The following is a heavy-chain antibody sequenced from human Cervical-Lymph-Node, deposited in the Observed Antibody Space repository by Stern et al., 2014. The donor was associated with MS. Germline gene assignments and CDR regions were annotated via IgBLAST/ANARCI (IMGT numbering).Heavy chain of an antibody. J-gene: IGHJ4*02. Sequence: EVHLVESGGGLVQPGGSLRLSCAASGFTFSSYAMSWVRQAPGKGLEWVSAISGSGDGTYYADSVKGRFTISRDNSKNTLSLQMISLGADDTAVYYCGSGGTGTLPDYWGQGTLVTVSS. CDR1: GFTFSSYA. D-gene: IGHD1-1*01. CDR3: GSGGTGTLPDY. V-gene: IGHV3-23*04. CDR2: ISGSGDGT.